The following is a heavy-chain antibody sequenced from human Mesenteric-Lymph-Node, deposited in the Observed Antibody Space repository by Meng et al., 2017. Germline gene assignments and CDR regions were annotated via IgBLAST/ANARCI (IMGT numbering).Heavy chain of an antibody. CDR2: IYHSGST. CDR1: GGSISSSNW. CDR3: ASFPPPGKQWLVTDY. D-gene: IGHD6-19*01. J-gene: IGHJ4*02. Sequence: QVRLQESGPGLVKTSGPPTLTCAGTGGSISSSNWWSWARQPPGKGLGWMGEIYHSGSTNYNPSLKSRVTISVDKSKNQFSLKLSSVTAADTAVYYCASFPPPGKQWLVTDYWGQGTLVTVSS. V-gene: IGHV4-4*02.